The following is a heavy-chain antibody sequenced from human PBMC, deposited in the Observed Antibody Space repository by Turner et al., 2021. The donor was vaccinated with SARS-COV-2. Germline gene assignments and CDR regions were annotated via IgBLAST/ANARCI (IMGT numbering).Heavy chain of an antibody. CDR3: ASQWEVAAAAYWARFDP. CDR2: IYYGVIT. J-gene: IGHJ5*02. Sequence: PQLQESLSGVVKSSKTPWLTCTVSGGSMSSSSYYWSWIRQPPGKGLEWIGIIYYGVITYYNPTLYCRVSISVDTSIYQFTLKLSSEPDADTAGYYCASQWEVAAAAYWARFDPWGQGTLVTVSS. V-gene: IGHV4-39*01. CDR1: GGSMSSSSYY. D-gene: IGHD6-13*01.